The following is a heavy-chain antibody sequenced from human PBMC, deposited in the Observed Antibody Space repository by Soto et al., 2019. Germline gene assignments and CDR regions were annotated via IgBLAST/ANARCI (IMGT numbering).Heavy chain of an antibody. CDR3: ARHRYYEGSVPGYGMDV. CDR1: GFTFSDYY. J-gene: IGHJ6*02. Sequence: QVQLVESGGGLVKLGGSLRLSCAASGFTFSDYYMSWIRQAPGKGLEYISYISNGGSFIYYADSVKGRFTISRDTAKTSLYLQMNSLRAEDTALYYCARHRYYEGSVPGYGMDVWGQGTTVTVSS. D-gene: IGHD3-16*01. CDR2: ISNGGSFI. V-gene: IGHV3-11*01.